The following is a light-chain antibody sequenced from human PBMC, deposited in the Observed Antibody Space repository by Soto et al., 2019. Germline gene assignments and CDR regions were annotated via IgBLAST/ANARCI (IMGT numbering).Light chain of an antibody. CDR2: GAS. CDR3: QQYGSSPSWT. J-gene: IGKJ1*01. Sequence: EIVLTQSPGTLSLFPGETATLSCRASERVSIVYLAWYQQRPGQAPRLLIDGASSRATGIPDRFSGSGSGTDFTLTISRLEPEDFAVYYCQQYGSSPSWTFGQGTKVDIK. CDR1: ERVSIVY. V-gene: IGKV3-20*01.